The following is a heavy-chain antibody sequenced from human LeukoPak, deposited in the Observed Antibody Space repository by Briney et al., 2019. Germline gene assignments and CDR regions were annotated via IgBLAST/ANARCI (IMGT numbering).Heavy chain of an antibody. J-gene: IGHJ4*02. V-gene: IGHV3-48*02. D-gene: IGHD3-3*01. CDR3: AREGSGYPDS. CDR1: GFSFSTYN. Sequence: GGSLRLSCAASGFSFSTYNMNWVRQAPGKGLEWVSYISSGSSIIYYADSVKGRLTISRDNAKNSLYPQMNSLRDEDTAVYYCAREGSGYPDSWGQGTLVTVSS. CDR2: ISSGSSII.